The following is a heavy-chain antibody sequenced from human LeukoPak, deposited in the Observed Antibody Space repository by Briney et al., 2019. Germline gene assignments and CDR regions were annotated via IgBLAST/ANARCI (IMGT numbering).Heavy chain of an antibody. V-gene: IGHV1-2*02. D-gene: IGHD1-26*01. CDR3: ATEGGFSGSYLILVD. Sequence: GASVKVSCKASGYTFTTYAMNWVRQAPGQGLEWMGWINPNSGGTNYAQKFQGRVTMTRDTSISTAYMELSRLRSDDTAVYYCATEGGFSGSYLILVDWGQGTLVTVSS. CDR1: GYTFTTYA. J-gene: IGHJ4*02. CDR2: INPNSGGT.